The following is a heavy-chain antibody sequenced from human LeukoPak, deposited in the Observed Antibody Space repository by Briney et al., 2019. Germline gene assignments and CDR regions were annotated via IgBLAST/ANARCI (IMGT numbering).Heavy chain of an antibody. CDR3: ARQTYNYHFDY. D-gene: IGHD1-1*01. V-gene: IGHV5-51*01. CDR1: EYSFTTYW. J-gene: IGHJ4*02. CDR2: IYPGDSDT. Sequence: GASLKISCKGSEYSFTTYWIGWVRQMPGKGLEWMGVIYPGDSDTRYSPTFQGQVTISADKSINTACLQWSSLKASDTAIYYCARQTYNYHFDYWGQGTLVTVSS.